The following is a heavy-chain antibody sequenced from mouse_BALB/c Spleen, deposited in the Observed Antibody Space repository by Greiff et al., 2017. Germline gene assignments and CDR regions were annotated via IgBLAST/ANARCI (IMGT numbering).Heavy chain of an antibody. J-gene: IGHJ4*01. CDR2: IYPYNGGT. Sequence: EVQRVESGPELVKPGASVKISCKASGYTFTDYNMHWVKQSHGKSLEWIGYIYPYNGGTGYNQKFKSKATLTVDNSSSTAYMELRSLTSEDSAVYYCAREDGYYPYAMDYWGQGTSVTVSS. CDR3: AREDGYYPYAMDY. CDR1: GYTFTDYN. V-gene: IGHV1S29*02. D-gene: IGHD2-3*01.